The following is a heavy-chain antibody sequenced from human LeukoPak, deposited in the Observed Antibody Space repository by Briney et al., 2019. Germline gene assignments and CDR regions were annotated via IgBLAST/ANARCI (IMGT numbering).Heavy chain of an antibody. Sequence: PSETLSLTCTVSGGSININTYYWGWIRQPPGKGLEWIGSIYYSGSAYYNPSLKSRVTISVDTSKNQFSLKLSSVTAADTAVYYCARASHGWYFDLWGRGTLVTVSS. CDR2: IYYSGSA. V-gene: IGHV4-39*07. J-gene: IGHJ2*01. D-gene: IGHD6-6*01. CDR1: GGSININTYY. CDR3: ARASHGWYFDL.